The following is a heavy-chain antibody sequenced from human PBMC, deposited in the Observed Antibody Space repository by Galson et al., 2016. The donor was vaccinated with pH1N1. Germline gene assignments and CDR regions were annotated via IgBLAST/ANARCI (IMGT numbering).Heavy chain of an antibody. CDR3: AKDSEYYYGSGNYYGGMDV. J-gene: IGHJ6*02. D-gene: IGHD3-10*01. CDR2: ISGSGGST. V-gene: IGHV3-23*01. CDR1: GFTFTNYA. Sequence: CAASGFTFTNYAMSWVRQAPGKGLEWVSAISGSGGSTYYADSVKGRFTISRDNSKNTLSLQMNSLRAEDTAVYYCAKDSEYYYGSGNYYGGMDVWGQGTTVTVSS.